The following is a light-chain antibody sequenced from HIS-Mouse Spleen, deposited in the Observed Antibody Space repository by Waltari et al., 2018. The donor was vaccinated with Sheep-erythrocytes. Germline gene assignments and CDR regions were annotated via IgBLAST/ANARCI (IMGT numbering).Light chain of an antibody. Sequence: EIVLTQSPATLSLSPGERATLSCRASQSVSSYLAWYQQKPGQAPRLLFYDASNRATSIPARFSGSGSGTDFTLTISSLEPEDFAVYYCQQRSNWYTFGQGTKLEIK. V-gene: IGKV3-11*01. CDR1: QSVSSY. CDR3: QQRSNWYT. CDR2: DAS. J-gene: IGKJ2*01.